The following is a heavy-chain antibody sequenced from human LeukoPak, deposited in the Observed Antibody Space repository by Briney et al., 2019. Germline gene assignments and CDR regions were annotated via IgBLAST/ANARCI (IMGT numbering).Heavy chain of an antibody. CDR1: GFTFGSYG. V-gene: IGHV3-33*06. Sequence: GGSLRLSCAASGFTFGSYGMHWVRQAPGKGLEWVAVIWYDGSNKYYADSVKGRFTIPRDNSKNTLYLQMNSLRAEDTAVYYCAKGGYYDSSGLADYWGQGTLVTVSS. CDR3: AKGGYYDSSGLADY. J-gene: IGHJ4*02. CDR2: IWYDGSNK. D-gene: IGHD3-22*01.